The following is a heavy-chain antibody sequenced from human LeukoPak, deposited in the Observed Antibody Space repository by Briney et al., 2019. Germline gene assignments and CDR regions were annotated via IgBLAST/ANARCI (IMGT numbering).Heavy chain of an antibody. V-gene: IGHV4-39*07. D-gene: IGHD2/OR15-2a*01. CDR1: GGSISGSSYY. CDR3: ARQRVILPRALHWFVP. CDR2: IYYSGST. Sequence: SETLSLTCTVSGGSISGSSYYWGWIRQPPGKGLEWIGSIYYSGSTYYNPSLTSRVTISVDTSKNQFSLKLRSVTAADTAVYHCARQRVILPRALHWFVPWGQGTLVSVPS. J-gene: IGHJ5*02.